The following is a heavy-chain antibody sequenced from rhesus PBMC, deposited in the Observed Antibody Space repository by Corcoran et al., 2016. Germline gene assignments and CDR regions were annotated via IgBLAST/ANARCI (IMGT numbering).Heavy chain of an antibody. V-gene: IGHV1S2*01. D-gene: IGHD3-34*01. CDR1: GYTFTDYY. CDR2: INPYTGNT. J-gene: IGHJ4*01. CDR3: ARERGDYSNYFDD. Sequence: QVQLVQSGAEVKKPGSSVKVSCKASGYTFTDYYMHWVRQAPRQGLEWMGWINPYTGNTKSAQKFQGRVTMTRDTSTSTAYMELSSLRSEDTAVYYCARERGDYSNYFDDWGQGVLVTVSS.